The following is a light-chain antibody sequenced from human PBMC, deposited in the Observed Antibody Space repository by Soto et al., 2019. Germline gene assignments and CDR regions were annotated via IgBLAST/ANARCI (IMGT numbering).Light chain of an antibody. J-gene: IGKJ3*01. Sequence: EIVLTQSPGTLSLSPGERATLSCRASQSVSSSYLAWYQQKVGQAPRLLIYGAASSATGIPHRFSGGGSGTDFTLTISRLEPDDFAAYYCQQYGTSLFTFGPGTKVDIK. V-gene: IGKV3-20*01. CDR1: QSVSSSY. CDR2: GAA. CDR3: QQYGTSLFT.